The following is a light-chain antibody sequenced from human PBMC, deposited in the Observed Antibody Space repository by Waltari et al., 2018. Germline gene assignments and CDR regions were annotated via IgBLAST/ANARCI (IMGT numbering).Light chain of an antibody. CDR1: SSDIGDYDY. CDR2: DVN. J-gene: IGLJ2*01. CDR3: SSYTTYNTLV. Sequence: QSALTQPASVSGSLGQSITISCTGTSSDIGDYDYVSWYQQYSGKAPKLMIYDVNIRPSGVSSRFSGSKSGNTASLTISGLQAEDETDYYCSSYTTYNTLVFGGGTKLTVL. V-gene: IGLV2-14*03.